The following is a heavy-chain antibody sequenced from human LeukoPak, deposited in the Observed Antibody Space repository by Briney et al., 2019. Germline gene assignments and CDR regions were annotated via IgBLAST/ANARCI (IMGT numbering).Heavy chain of an antibody. Sequence: EXVSSISSSSSYIYYADSVKGRFTISRDNAKNSLYLQMNSLRAEDTAVYYCARDKGGAFYGMDVWGQGTTVTVSS. CDR3: ARDKGGAFYGMDV. V-gene: IGHV3-21*01. CDR2: ISSSSSYI. D-gene: IGHD3-16*01. J-gene: IGHJ6*02.